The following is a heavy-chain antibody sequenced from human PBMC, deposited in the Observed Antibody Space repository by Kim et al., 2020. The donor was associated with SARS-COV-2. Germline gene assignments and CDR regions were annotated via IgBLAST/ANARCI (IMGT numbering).Heavy chain of an antibody. CDR2: IVVGSGNT. CDR1: GFTFTSSA. V-gene: IGHV1-58*02. J-gene: IGHJ3*02. D-gene: IGHD1-26*01. CDR3: AADFLQYSGSYYGEEAFDI. Sequence: ASVKVSCKASGFTFTSSAMQWVRQARGQRLEWIGWIVVGSGNTNYAQKFQERVTITRDMSTSTAYMELSSLRSEDTAVYYCAADFLQYSGSYYGEEAFDIWGQGTMVTVSS.